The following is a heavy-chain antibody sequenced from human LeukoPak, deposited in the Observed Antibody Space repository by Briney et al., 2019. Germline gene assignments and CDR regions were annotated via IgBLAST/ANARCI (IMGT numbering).Heavy chain of an antibody. V-gene: IGHV4-39*07. CDR2: IYYSGST. CDR3: ARDAGSSWSLDY. Sequence: SETLSLTCTVSGGSISSSSYFWGWIRQPPGKGLEWIGSIYYSGSTNYNPSLKSRVTISVDTSKNQFSLKLSSVTAADTAVYYCARDAGSSWSLDYWGQGTLVTVSS. CDR1: GGSISSSSYF. D-gene: IGHD6-13*01. J-gene: IGHJ4*02.